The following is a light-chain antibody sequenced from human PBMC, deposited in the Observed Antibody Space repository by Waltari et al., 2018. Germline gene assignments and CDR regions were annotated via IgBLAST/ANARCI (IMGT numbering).Light chain of an antibody. V-gene: IGLV1-44*01. CDR1: SSTIGTTT. CDR3: AAWDDSLIGRV. Sequence: QSVLTQPPSPSGTPGQTDTISCSGSSSTIGTTTAPWYQQFPGTAPKVLVFANYHRPSGVPDRFSASKSGTSASLVISGLQSEDEGDYFCAAWDDSLIGRVFGGGTTLTVL. J-gene: IGLJ3*02. CDR2: ANY.